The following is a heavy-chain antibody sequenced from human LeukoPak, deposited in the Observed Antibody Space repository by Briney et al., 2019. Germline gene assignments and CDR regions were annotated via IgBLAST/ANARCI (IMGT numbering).Heavy chain of an antibody. CDR3: AKVGSENGITMIVVVIRCCYFDY. CDR2: ISGSGGST. V-gene: IGHV3-23*01. J-gene: IGHJ4*02. Sequence: PGGSLRLSCAASGFTFSSYAMSWVRQAPGKGLEWVSAISGSGGSTYYADSVKGRFTISRDNSKNTLYLQMNSLRAEDTAVYYCAKVGSENGITMIVVVIRCCYFDYWGQGTLVTVSS. CDR1: GFTFSSYA. D-gene: IGHD3-22*01.